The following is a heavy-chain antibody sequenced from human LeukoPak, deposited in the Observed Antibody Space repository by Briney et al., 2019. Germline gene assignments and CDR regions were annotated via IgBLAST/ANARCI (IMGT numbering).Heavy chain of an antibody. J-gene: IGHJ4*02. V-gene: IGHV3-23*01. Sequence: GGSLRLSRAASGFTFSSDWMSWVSQAPGKGLEWVSAISGSGGSTYYADSVKGRFTISRDNSKNTLYLQMNSLRAEDTAVYYCAKDKVYCSSTSCLIFDYWGQGTLVTVSS. CDR1: GFTFSSDW. CDR2: ISGSGGST. CDR3: AKDKVYCSSTSCLIFDY. D-gene: IGHD2-2*01.